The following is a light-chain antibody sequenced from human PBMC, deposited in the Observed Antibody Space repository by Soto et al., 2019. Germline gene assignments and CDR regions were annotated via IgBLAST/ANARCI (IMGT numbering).Light chain of an antibody. CDR3: SSFTSYSTLV. CDR1: SRDVGGYSY. J-gene: IGLJ2*01. V-gene: IGLV2-14*03. CDR2: DVN. Sequence: QLVLTQPASVSGSPGQSITISCTGTSRDVGGYSYVSWYQQHPGKAPKLMIYDVNNRPSGVSDRFSGSKSGNTASLTISGLQAEDESDYYCSSFTSYSTLVFGGGTKVTVL.